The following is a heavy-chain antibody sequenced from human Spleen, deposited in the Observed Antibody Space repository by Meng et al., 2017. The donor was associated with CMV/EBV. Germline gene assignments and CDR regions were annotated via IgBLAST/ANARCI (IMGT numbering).Heavy chain of an antibody. CDR3: ARIGPLFWFDP. J-gene: IGHJ5*02. Sequence: TVSGASISSGDYYWSWIRQPPGKGLEWIGYIYYSGDTYYSPSLKSRPAISIDRSKNQFSLKLTSVTAADTAVYYCARIGPLFWFDPWGLGTLVTVSS. V-gene: IGHV4-30-4*08. D-gene: IGHD2-21*01. CDR1: GASISSGDYY. CDR2: IYYSGDT.